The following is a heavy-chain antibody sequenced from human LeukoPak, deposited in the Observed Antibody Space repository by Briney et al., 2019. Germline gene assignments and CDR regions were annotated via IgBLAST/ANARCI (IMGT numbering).Heavy chain of an antibody. CDR3: AKDHYYGSGSFDY. D-gene: IGHD3-10*01. CDR1: GFTFSSYE. J-gene: IGHJ4*02. CDR2: ISSSGSTI. V-gene: IGHV3-48*03. Sequence: GGSLRLSCAASGFTFSSYELNWVRQAPGKGLEWVSYISSSGSTIKYADSVKSRFTISRGSAKNSLYLQMNSLRAEDTAVYYCAKDHYYGSGSFDYWGQGTLVTVSS.